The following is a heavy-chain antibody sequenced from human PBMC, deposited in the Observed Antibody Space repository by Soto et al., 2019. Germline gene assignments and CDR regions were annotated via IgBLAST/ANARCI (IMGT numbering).Heavy chain of an antibody. J-gene: IGHJ4*02. CDR1: GYTLTGYY. CDR3: ARAAPNCSSTSCYNDY. D-gene: IGHD2-2*02. Sequence: ASVKVSCKASGYTLTGYYMHWVRQAPGQGLEWMGWINPNSGGTNYAQKFQGWVTMTRDTSISTAYMELSRLRSDDTAVYYCARAAPNCSSTSCYNDYWGQGTLVTVSS. V-gene: IGHV1-2*04. CDR2: INPNSGGT.